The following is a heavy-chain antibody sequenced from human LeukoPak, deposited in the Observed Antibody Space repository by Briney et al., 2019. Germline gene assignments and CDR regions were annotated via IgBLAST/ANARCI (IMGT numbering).Heavy chain of an antibody. V-gene: IGHV4-39*07. CDR3: ARCIKVYQLRGRGDYYYYMDV. CDR2: IYYSGIT. Sequence: PSEPLSLTCTVSGGSISSSSYYWGWIRQPPGKGLEWIGSIYYSGITYYNPSLKSRVTISVDTSKNQFSLKLSSLTAADTAVYYCARCIKVYQLRGRGDYYYYMDVWGKGTTLTVSS. J-gene: IGHJ6*03. D-gene: IGHD2-2*01. CDR1: GGSISSSSYY.